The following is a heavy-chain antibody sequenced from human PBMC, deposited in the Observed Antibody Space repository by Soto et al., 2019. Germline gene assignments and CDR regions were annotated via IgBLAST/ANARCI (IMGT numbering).Heavy chain of an antibody. CDR2: MSGRGGST. Sequence: DVQLLESGGGLVQPGGSLRLSCTASGFTFSNYAMSWVRQAPGKGLEWVSSMSGRGGSTYYADSVKGRFTISRDNSKKTPELHMSSLRAEDTAFYYCAKEPNYDFWSGYRYFDSWGQGSLVTVSS. D-gene: IGHD3-3*01. V-gene: IGHV3-23*01. J-gene: IGHJ4*02. CDR1: GFTFSNYA. CDR3: AKEPNYDFWSGYRYFDS.